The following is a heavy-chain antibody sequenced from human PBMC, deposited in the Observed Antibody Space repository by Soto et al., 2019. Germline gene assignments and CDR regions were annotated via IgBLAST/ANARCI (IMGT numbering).Heavy chain of an antibody. Sequence: SKPLSLTFSVSGGSISSGGYYWSWIRQHPGKGLEWIGYIYYSGSTYYNPSLKSRVTMSVDTSKNQFSLRLNSVTAADTAASYCARDLLFDDCSGHYKGYFDEWGKGTPVIVSS. CDR2: IYYSGST. CDR3: ARDLLFDDCSGHYKGYFDE. CDR1: GGSISSGGYY. D-gene: IGHD3-22*01. J-gene: IGHJ4*02. V-gene: IGHV4-31*02.